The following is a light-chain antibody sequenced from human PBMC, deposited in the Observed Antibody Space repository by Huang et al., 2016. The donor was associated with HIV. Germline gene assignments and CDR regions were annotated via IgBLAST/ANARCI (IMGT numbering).Light chain of an antibody. J-gene: IGKJ2*01. V-gene: IGKV1-33*01. CDR2: AAS. CDR3: QQFDDLPYT. Sequence: DIQMTQSPSALSASVGDRVTITCQASQDISNYLNWYQQKPGKAPKLLISAASNLETGVPSRFSGSGSGTDFTFTISSLHPEDIATYYCQQFDDLPYTFGQGTNLEIK. CDR1: QDISNY.